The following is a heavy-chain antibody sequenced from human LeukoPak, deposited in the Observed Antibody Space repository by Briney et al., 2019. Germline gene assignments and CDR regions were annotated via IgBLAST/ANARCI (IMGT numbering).Heavy chain of an antibody. J-gene: IGHJ4*02. V-gene: IGHV3-30*02. CDR3: AKRHSSGWYLYDY. Sequence: GGSLRLSCAASGFTLSNYGMHWVRQAPGKGLEWVTFIRYDGSNKYYADSVKGRFTISRDNSKNTLYLQMNSLRAEDTAVYYCAKRHSSGWYLYDYWGQGTLVTVSS. CDR1: GFTLSNYG. D-gene: IGHD6-19*01. CDR2: IRYDGSNK.